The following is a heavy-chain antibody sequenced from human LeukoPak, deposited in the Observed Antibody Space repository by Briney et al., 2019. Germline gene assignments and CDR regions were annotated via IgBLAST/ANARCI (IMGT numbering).Heavy chain of an antibody. CDR3: ARGLTIFRGSPFDP. V-gene: IGHV4-38-2*02. D-gene: IGHD3-9*01. Sequence: PSETLSLTCTVSGYSISSGYYWGWIRQPPGKGLEWIGSIYHSGSTYYNPSLKSRVTISVDTSKNQFSLKLSSVTAADTAVYYCARGLTIFRGSPFDPWGQGTLVTVSS. J-gene: IGHJ5*02. CDR1: GYSISSGYY. CDR2: IYHSGST.